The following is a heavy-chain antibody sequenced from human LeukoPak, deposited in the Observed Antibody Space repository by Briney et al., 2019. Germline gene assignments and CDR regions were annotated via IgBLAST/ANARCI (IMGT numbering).Heavy chain of an antibody. J-gene: IGHJ3*02. CDR3: TREARRTGTSIDI. D-gene: IGHD1-7*01. Sequence: KTGGSLRLSCAASGFTFSSYSMNWVRQAPGKGLEWVSSISSSSSYIYYADSVKGRFTISRDDSKNSLYLQMNSLRIEDTAVYHCTREARRTGTSIDIWGQGTVVTVSS. V-gene: IGHV3-21*04. CDR1: GFTFSSYS. CDR2: ISSSSSYI.